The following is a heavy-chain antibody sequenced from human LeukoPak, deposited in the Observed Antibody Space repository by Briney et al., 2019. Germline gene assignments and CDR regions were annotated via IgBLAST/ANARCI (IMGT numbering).Heavy chain of an antibody. Sequence: QSGGSLRLSCAASGFTFNSYTMSWVRQAPGKGLEWVSVIYSGGSTYYADSVKGRFTISRDISKNTLYLQMNSLRAEDTAVYYCARGYVDIVATIYFDYWGQGTLVTVSS. CDR3: ARGYVDIVATIYFDY. V-gene: IGHV3-66*01. J-gene: IGHJ4*02. D-gene: IGHD5-12*01. CDR2: IYSGGST. CDR1: GFTFNSYT.